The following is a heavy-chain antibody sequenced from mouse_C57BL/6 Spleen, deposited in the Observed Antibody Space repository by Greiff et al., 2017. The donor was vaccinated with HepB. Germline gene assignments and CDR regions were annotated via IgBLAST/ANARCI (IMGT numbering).Heavy chain of an antibody. CDR2: INPGSGGT. CDR3: ARSGVLRWYFDV. D-gene: IGHD1-1*01. V-gene: IGHV1-54*01. J-gene: IGHJ1*03. Sequence: QVQLQQSGAELVRPGTSVKVSCKASGYAFTNYLIEWVKQRPGQGLEWIGVINPGSGGTNYNEKFKGKATLTADKSSSTAYMQLSSLTSEDSAVYFCARSGVLRWYFDVWGTGTTVTVSS. CDR1: GYAFTNYL.